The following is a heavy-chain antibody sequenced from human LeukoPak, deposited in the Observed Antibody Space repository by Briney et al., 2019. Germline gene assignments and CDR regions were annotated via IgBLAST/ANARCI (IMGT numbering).Heavy chain of an antibody. CDR2: INHSGST. J-gene: IGHJ4*02. V-gene: IGHV4-34*01. Sequence: GSLRLSCAASGFTFSSYAMSWIRQPPGKGLEWIGEINHSGSTNYNPSLKSRVTISVDTSKNQFSLKLSSVTAADTAVYYCARARIAVAPFDYWGQGTLVTVSS. CDR1: GFTFSSYA. D-gene: IGHD6-19*01. CDR3: ARARIAVAPFDY.